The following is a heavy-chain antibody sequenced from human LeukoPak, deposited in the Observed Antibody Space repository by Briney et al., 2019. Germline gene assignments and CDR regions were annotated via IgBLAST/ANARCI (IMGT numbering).Heavy chain of an antibody. Sequence: GGSLRLSCAASVFTFSSYWMHWVRQAPGKGLVWDSRINSDGSSTSYADSVKGRFIISRDNAKNTLYLQMNSLRAEDTAVYYCARDGGYDILTGYPSDYWGEGTLVTVSS. V-gene: IGHV3-74*01. CDR3: ARDGGYDILTGYPSDY. CDR1: VFTFSSYW. CDR2: INSDGSST. D-gene: IGHD3-9*01. J-gene: IGHJ4*02.